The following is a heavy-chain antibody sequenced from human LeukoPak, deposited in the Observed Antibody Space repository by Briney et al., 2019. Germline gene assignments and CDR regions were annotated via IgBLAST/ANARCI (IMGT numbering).Heavy chain of an antibody. J-gene: IGHJ4*02. Sequence: ASVKVSCKASGYTFTGYYMHWVRPATGQGLEWMGWINPNSGGTNYAQKFQGRVTMTRDTSISTAYMEPNRLRSDDTAVYYCARDPGSYYDSSGTEYWGQGTLVTVSS. D-gene: IGHD3-22*01. CDR3: ARDPGSYYDSSGTEY. CDR2: INPNSGGT. CDR1: GYTFTGYY. V-gene: IGHV1-2*02.